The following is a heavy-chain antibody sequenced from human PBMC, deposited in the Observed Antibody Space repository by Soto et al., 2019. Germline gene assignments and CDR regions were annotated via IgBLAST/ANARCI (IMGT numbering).Heavy chain of an antibody. V-gene: IGHV1-58*01. CDR3: AAVSFPGSWDYYYYGMDV. CDR1: GFTFTSSA. Sequence: SVKVSCKASGFTFTSSAVQWVRQARGQRLEWIGWIVVGSGNTNYAQKFQERVTITRDMSTSTAYMELSSLRSEDTAVYYCAAVSFPGSWDYYYYGMDVWGQGTTVTVSS. D-gene: IGHD6-13*01. CDR2: IVVGSGNT. J-gene: IGHJ6*02.